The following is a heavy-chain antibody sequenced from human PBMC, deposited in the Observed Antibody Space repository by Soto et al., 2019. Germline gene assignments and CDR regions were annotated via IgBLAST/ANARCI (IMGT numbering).Heavy chain of an antibody. D-gene: IGHD1-26*01. CDR3: AKDGLCAQVGAICGMFDY. J-gene: IGHJ4*02. V-gene: IGHV3-30*18. CDR2: ISYDGSNK. CDR1: GFTFSSYG. Sequence: RRLSCAASGFTFSSYGMHWVRQGPGKGLEWVAVISYDGSNKYYADSVKGRFTISRDNSKNTLYLQMNSLRAEDTAVYYCAKDGLCAQVGAICGMFDYWGQGTLVTVSS.